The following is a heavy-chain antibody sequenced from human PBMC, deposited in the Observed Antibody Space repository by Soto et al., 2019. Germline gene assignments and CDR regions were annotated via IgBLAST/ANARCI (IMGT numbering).Heavy chain of an antibody. D-gene: IGHD6-19*01. V-gene: IGHV3-13*01. CDR2: IGTAGDT. CDR1: GFTFSSYD. CDR3: AREAFAFNRSGWYVYYYYGMDV. Sequence: GGSLRLSCAASGFTFSSYDMHWVRQATGKGLEWVSAIGTAGDTYYPGSVKGRFTISRENAKNSLYLQMNSLSAEDTAVYYCAREAFAFNRSGWYVYYYYGMDVWGQGTTVTVSS. J-gene: IGHJ6*02.